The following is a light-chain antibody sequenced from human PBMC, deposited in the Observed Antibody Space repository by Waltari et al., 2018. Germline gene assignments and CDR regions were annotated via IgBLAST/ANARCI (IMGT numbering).Light chain of an antibody. CDR1: NIGRRT. CDR2: DDT. CDR3: HVWDSSSDPVV. Sequence: SYVLTQPPSVSVAPGQTARIPCGGNNIGRRTVHWYQQRPGQAPVLFVYDDTDRPSGIPERFSGSNSGDTATLTISRVEAGDEADYYCHVWDSSSDPVVFGGGTKLTVL. V-gene: IGLV3-21*02. J-gene: IGLJ2*01.